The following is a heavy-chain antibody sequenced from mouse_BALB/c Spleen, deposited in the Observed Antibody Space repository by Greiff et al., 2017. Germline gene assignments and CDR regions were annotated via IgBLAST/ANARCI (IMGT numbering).Heavy chain of an antibody. CDR2: ISTYYGDA. D-gene: IGHD1-1*01. CDR3: ARQRLYYFDY. Sequence: VQLQESGAELVRPGVSVKISCKGSGYTFTDYAMHWVKQSHAKSLEWIGVISTYYGDASYNQKFKGKATMTVDKSSSTAYMELARLTSEDSAIYYCARQRLYYFDYWGQGTTLTVSS. V-gene: IGHV1S137*01. J-gene: IGHJ2*01. CDR1: GYTFTDYA.